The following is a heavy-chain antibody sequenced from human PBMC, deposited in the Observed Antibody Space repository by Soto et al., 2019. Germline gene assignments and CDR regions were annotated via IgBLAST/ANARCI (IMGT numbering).Heavy chain of an antibody. V-gene: IGHV1-58*01. CDR3: AADTTNPSVSDY. Sequence: VASVKVSCKASGFTFTSSSVQWVRQARGQRLEWIGWIVVGSGNTNYAQKFQERVTITRDMSTSTAYMELSSLRSEDTAVYYCAADTTNPSVSDYWGQGTLVTVSS. J-gene: IGHJ4*02. CDR1: GFTFTSSS. CDR2: IVVGSGNT. D-gene: IGHD2-8*01.